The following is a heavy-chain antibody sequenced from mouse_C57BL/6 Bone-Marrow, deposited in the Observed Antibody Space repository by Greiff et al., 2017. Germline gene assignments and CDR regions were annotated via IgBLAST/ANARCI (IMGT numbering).Heavy chain of an antibody. V-gene: IGHV5-4*01. J-gene: IGHJ2*01. CDR1: GFTFSSYA. CDR2: ISAGGSYT. Sequence: EVKVVESGGGLVKPGGSLKLSRAASGFTFSSYAMSWVRQTPEKRLEWVATISAGGSYTYYPHNVKGRFTISRDNAKNNLYLQMSHLTSEDTAMYYCARDSADGYNYWGQGTTLTVSS. D-gene: IGHD2-3*01. CDR3: ARDSADGYNY.